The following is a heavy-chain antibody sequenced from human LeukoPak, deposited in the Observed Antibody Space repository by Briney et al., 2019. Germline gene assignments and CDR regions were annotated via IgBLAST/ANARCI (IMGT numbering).Heavy chain of an antibody. Sequence: AASVKVSCKVSGYSFSNYGIHWVRQAPGQRPEWMGWINAGNGNTKYSQKFQGRVAIIRDTSASTAYMELSSLRSEDTAVYYCARFTMRASTYSYWFDPWGQGTLVTVSS. CDR2: INAGNGNT. J-gene: IGHJ5*02. CDR1: GYSFSNYG. V-gene: IGHV1-3*01. D-gene: IGHD3-22*01. CDR3: ARFTMRASTYSYWFDP.